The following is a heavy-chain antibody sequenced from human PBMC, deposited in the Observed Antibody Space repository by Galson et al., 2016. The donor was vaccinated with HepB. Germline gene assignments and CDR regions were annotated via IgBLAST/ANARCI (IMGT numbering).Heavy chain of an antibody. CDR3: AKELTTVTTNFGMDV. CDR2: IGWNSENI. CDR1: GFNFDEYA. V-gene: IGHV3-9*01. D-gene: IGHD4-17*01. J-gene: IGHJ6*04. Sequence: SLRLSCAGTGFNFDEYAMFWVRQVPGKGLEWVSGIGWNSENIVYADSVRGRFNVSRDNARASLYLQMHSLRIEDTAVYYCAKELTTVTTNFGMDVWGKGTTVTVSS.